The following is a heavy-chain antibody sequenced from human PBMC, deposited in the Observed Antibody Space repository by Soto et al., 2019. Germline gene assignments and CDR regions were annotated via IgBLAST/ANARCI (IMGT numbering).Heavy chain of an antibody. CDR1: GYIFVNYG. V-gene: IGHV1-18*01. J-gene: IGHJ6*02. D-gene: IGHD3-16*01. CDR3: VMVDNYVTPTPQDV. CDR2: ISPYTGNT. Sequence: QVQLVQSEDEVKKPGASVKVSCKASGYIFVNYGIAWVRHAPGQGLEWMGWISPYTGNTHSATKVQGRLTMTTDTSTSTAYMDLGSLTSDDTAVYYCVMVDNYVTPTPQDVWGQGTTVTVSS.